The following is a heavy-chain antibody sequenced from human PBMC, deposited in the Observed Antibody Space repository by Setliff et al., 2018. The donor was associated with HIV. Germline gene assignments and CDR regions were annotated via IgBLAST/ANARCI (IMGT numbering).Heavy chain of an antibody. D-gene: IGHD5-18*01. CDR2: IIPILGTT. J-gene: IGHJ5*01. CDR1: GGTFNNYA. Sequence: SVKVSCKASGGTFNNYAISWVRQAPGQGLEWMGGIIPILGTTNYAQKIQGRVKFSADESTGTAYMDLTRLRVDDTAIYYCARGTWMQARWWFDSWGQGTQVTVSA. V-gene: IGHV1-69*13. CDR3: ARGTWMQARWWFDS.